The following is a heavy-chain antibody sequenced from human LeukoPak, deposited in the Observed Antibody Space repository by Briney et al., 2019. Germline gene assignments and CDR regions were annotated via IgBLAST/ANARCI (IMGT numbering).Heavy chain of an antibody. J-gene: IGHJ4*02. CDR2: INWTGGST. V-gene: IGHV3-20*04. CDR3: ARGRGLGVTSTSVPFDY. CDR1: GFTFDDSG. D-gene: IGHD2-21*02. Sequence: GGSLRLSCAASGFTFDDSGMSWVRQAPGKGLEWVSGINWTGGSTGYADSVKGRFTISRDNAKNSLYLQMNSLRAEDTAFYYCARGRGLGVTSTSVPFDYWGQGILVTVSS.